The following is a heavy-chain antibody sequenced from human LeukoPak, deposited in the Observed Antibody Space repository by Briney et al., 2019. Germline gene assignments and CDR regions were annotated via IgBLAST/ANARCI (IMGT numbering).Heavy chain of an antibody. CDR2: ISYDGSNK. D-gene: IGHD2-21*02. V-gene: IGHV3-30*18. CDR1: GFTFSSYG. Sequence: GGSLRLSCAASGFTFSSYGMHWVRQAPGKGLEWVAVISYDGSNKYYADSVKGRFTISRDNSKNTLYLQMNSLRAEDTAVYYCAKAPWGDQDWFDPWGQGTLVTVSS. J-gene: IGHJ5*02. CDR3: AKAPWGDQDWFDP.